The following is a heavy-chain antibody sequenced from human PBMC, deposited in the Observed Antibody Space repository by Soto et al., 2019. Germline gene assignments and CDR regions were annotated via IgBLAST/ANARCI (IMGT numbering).Heavy chain of an antibody. V-gene: IGHV1-69*06. CDR2: IIPMFGSV. D-gene: IGHD2-21*01. CDR1: GGTFSNFA. CDR3: ASVIFFDV. Sequence: SVKVSCKVSGGTFSNFAITWLRQAPGQGPEWLGGIIPMFGSVAYARKFQDTVTITADTSTNTVHMEVASLKSGDTALYFCASVIFFDV. J-gene: IGHJ3*01.